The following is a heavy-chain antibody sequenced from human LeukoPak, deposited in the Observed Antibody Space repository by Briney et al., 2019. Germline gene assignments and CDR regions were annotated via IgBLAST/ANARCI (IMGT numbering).Heavy chain of an antibody. CDR3: ARDRPYCSSTSCHDAFDI. D-gene: IGHD2-2*01. Sequence: PSETLSLTCTVSGGSISSYYWSWIRQPPGKGLEWIGYIYYSGSTNYNPSLKSRVTISVDTSKNQFSLKLSSVTAADTAVYYCARDRPYCSSTSCHDAFDIWGQGTMVTVSS. V-gene: IGHV4-59*01. J-gene: IGHJ3*02. CDR2: IYYSGST. CDR1: GGSISSYY.